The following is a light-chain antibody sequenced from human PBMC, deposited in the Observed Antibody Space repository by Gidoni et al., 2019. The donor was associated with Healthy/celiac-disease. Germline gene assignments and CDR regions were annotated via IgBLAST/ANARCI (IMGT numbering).Light chain of an antibody. J-gene: IGKJ4*01. V-gene: IGKV1-33*01. CDR3: QQYDNFRDLT. Sequence: DIQMTQSPSSLSASVGDRVTITCQASQDIRNYLNWYQQKPGKAPKLLIYDASNLETGVPSRFSGSGSGTDFTFTISSLQPEDIATYYCQQYDNFRDLTFGGGTKVEIK. CDR1: QDIRNY. CDR2: DAS.